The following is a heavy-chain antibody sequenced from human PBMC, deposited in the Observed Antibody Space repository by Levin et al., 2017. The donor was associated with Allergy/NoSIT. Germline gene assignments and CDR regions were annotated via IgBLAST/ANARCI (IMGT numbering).Heavy chain of an antibody. V-gene: IGHV4-39*01. J-gene: IGHJ4*02. Sequence: NASETLSLTCTVSGGSISSSSYYWGWIRQPPGKGLEWIGSIYYSGSTYYNPSLKSRVTISVDTSKNQFSLKLSSVTAADTAVYYCASHGIAVEDSFDYWGQGTLVTVSS. CDR3: ASHGIAVEDSFDY. D-gene: IGHD6-19*01. CDR1: GGSISSSSYY. CDR2: IYYSGST.